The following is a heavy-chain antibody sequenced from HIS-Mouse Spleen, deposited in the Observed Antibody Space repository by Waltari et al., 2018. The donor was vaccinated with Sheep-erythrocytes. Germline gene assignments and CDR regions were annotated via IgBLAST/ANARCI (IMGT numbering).Heavy chain of an antibody. D-gene: IGHD1-26*01. Sequence: EVQLVESGGGLVKPGGSLRLSCAASGFPFSSYSMNWVRQAPGKGVELVSSISSSSSYIYYADSVKGRFTISRDNAKNSLYLQMNSLRAEDTAVYYCARVASGATFDYWGQGTLVTVSS. V-gene: IGHV3-21*01. J-gene: IGHJ4*02. CDR3: ARVASGATFDY. CDR2: ISSSSSYI. CDR1: GFPFSSYS.